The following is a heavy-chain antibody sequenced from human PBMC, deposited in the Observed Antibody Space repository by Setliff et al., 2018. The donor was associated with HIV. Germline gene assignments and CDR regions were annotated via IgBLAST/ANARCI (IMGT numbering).Heavy chain of an antibody. CDR1: GGSIGSTMSF. J-gene: IGHJ4*02. D-gene: IGHD3-10*01. Sequence: SETLSLTCVVSGGSIGSTMSFWGWIRQPPGKGLEWIGYVYYTGTTYSNPSLKGRVSMSVDTSRNQFSLRLNSVTAADTSLYFCARGIRFGDLVPPYFDYWGQGISVTVPQ. CDR3: ARGIRFGDLVPPYFDY. V-gene: IGHV4-39*01. CDR2: VYYTGTT.